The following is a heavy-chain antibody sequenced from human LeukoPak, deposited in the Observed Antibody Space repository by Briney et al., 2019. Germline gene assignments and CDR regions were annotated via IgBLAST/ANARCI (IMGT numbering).Heavy chain of an antibody. V-gene: IGHV4-38-2*02. J-gene: IGHJ4*02. Sequence: SETLSLTCTVSGDSISSGNYWGWIRQPPGKGLEWIGSIFHTGSTYFNLSLKSRVTISVDTSKNQFSLKLNSVTAADTAVYYCARRHHNWDYWGQGTLVTVSS. D-gene: IGHD5-24*01. CDR3: ARRHHNWDY. CDR1: GDSISSGNY. CDR2: IFHTGST.